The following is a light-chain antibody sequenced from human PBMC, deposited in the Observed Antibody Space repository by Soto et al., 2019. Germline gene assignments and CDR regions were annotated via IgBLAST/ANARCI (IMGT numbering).Light chain of an antibody. J-gene: IGKJ5*01. CDR1: QSVSDN. Sequence: EVLMTQSPDTLYVSPGERSTLSCRASQSVSDNLAWYQQKPGQGPRLPVYRVSTRTLGIPARFSGSESGTEFTLTISSLQSEDFAVYYCQQYNSWPITFGQGTRVEIK. CDR2: RVS. CDR3: QQYNSWPIT. V-gene: IGKV3-15*01.